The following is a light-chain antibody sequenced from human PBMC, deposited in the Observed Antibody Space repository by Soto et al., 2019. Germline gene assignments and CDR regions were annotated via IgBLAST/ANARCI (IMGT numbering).Light chain of an antibody. CDR3: SSHAGSNPFYV. CDR1: SSDVGRYNY. V-gene: IGLV2-8*01. J-gene: IGLJ1*01. CDR2: EVT. Sequence: SVLTQPPSASGSPGQSVTISCTGTSSDVGRYNYVSWYQQHPGKTPKLIIYEVTKRPSGVPDRFSASKSGNTASLTVSGLQAEDEADYYCSSHAGSNPFYVFGSGTKVTVL.